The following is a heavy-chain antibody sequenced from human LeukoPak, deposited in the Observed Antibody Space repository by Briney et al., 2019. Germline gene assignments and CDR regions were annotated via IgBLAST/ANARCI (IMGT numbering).Heavy chain of an antibody. CDR1: DFSLSSFW. V-gene: IGHV3-7*01. J-gene: IGHJ3*02. D-gene: IGHD5-24*01. Sequence: GGSLRLSCAASDFSLSSFWMSWVRQAPGKGLEWVANIKRDGSDKNYVDPVKGRFTISRDNAKNSLYLDMSSLRVEDTAVYYCAREQTKTAMVTRDGFDIWGQGTMVTVSS. CDR3: AREQTKTAMVTRDGFDI. CDR2: IKRDGSDK.